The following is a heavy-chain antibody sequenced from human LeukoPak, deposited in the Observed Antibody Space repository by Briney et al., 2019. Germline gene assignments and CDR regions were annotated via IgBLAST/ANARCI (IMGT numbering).Heavy chain of an antibody. J-gene: IGHJ4*02. CDR3: AKLYSSSSPFDY. D-gene: IGHD6-13*01. Sequence: GRSLRLSCAASGFAISSYGMHWVRQAPGKGLEWVAVISYDGSNKYYADSVKGRFTISRDNSKNTLYLQMNSLRAEDTAVYYCAKLYSSSSPFDYWGQGTLVTVSS. CDR1: GFAISSYG. V-gene: IGHV3-30*18. CDR2: ISYDGSNK.